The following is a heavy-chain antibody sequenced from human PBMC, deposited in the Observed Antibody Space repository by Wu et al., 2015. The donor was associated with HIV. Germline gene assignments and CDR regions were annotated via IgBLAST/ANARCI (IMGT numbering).Heavy chain of an antibody. Sequence: QVQLVQSGAEVKKPGASVKVSCKASAYTFSSFAITWVRQAPGHGLEWMAWINPSGGATIYAEAFEGRVTVTTDTSMKTVYMELESLTSGDTAMYFCARDATPITTEFDYWGQGTLITVSS. CDR2: INPSGGAT. CDR3: ARDATPITTEFDY. V-gene: IGHV1-18*01. D-gene: IGHD4-11*01. J-gene: IGHJ4*02. CDR1: AYTFSSFA.